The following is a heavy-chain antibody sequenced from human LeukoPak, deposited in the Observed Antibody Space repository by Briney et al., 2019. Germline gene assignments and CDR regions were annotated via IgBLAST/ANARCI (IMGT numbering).Heavy chain of an antibody. J-gene: IGHJ3*02. CDR3: ARDASHDFWSGYGAFDI. D-gene: IGHD3-3*01. CDR2: ISWDGTIK. V-gene: IGHV3-30*14. CDR1: GFTFRSYA. Sequence: PGKSLRLSCAASGFTFRSYAIHWVRQAPGKGLEWVSFISWDGTIKYYADSVKGRFTISRDNSKNTLYLQMNSLRAEDTAVYYCARDASHDFWSGYGAFDIWGQGTMVTVSS.